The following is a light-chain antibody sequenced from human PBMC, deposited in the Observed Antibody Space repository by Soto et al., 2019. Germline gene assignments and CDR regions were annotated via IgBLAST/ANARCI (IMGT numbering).Light chain of an antibody. V-gene: IGKV3-20*01. J-gene: IGKJ5*01. Sequence: DIVLTQSPATLSVSVGDRVTLPCRASQSVSSYLAWYQQKPGQAPRLLIYGASSRATGVPHRFSGSGSGTNFTLTTSRLEPEDFSVYHCQQYGSTPLITFGQGTRLEIK. CDR3: QQYGSTPLIT. CDR1: QSVSSY. CDR2: GAS.